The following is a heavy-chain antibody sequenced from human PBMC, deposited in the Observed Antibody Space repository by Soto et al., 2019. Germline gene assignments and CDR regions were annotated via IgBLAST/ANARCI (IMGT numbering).Heavy chain of an antibody. CDR2: ISYDGSNK. V-gene: IGHV3-30-3*01. J-gene: IGHJ4*01. CDR3: ARDLGYYDSDGYLDY. CDR1: GFTFSSYA. D-gene: IGHD3-22*01. Sequence: GGSLRLSCAASGFTFSSYAMHWVRQAPGKGLEWVAVISYDGSNKYYADSVKGRFTISRDNSKNTLYLQMNSLRAEDTAVYYCARDLGYYDSDGYLDYWGHGTLVTVSS.